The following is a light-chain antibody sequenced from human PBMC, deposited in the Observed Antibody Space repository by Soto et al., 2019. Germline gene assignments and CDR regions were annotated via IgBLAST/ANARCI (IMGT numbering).Light chain of an antibody. CDR3: KQRSNWPPLT. Sequence: EIVLTQSPATLSLSPGERATLSCRASQSVSSYLAWYQQKPGQAPRLLIYDASNRATGIRARFSGSGSGTDFTLSISSLEPEDFAVYYCKQRSNWPPLTFGGGTKVEIK. J-gene: IGKJ4*01. CDR1: QSVSSY. CDR2: DAS. V-gene: IGKV3-11*01.